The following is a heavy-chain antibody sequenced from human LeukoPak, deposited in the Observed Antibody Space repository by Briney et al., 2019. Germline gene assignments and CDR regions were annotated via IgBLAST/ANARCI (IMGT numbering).Heavy chain of an antibody. CDR1: GFTVSSNY. CDR2: IHSGGST. D-gene: IGHD2-15*01. CDR3: AREVNFCSGGSCHRDYFDY. V-gene: IGHV3-66*01. J-gene: IGHJ4*02. Sequence: GGSLRLSCAASGFTVSSNYMSWVRQAPGKGLEWVSVIHSGGSTSFADSVKGRFTVCRDNSKNTLYLQMNSLRAEDTAVYYCAREVNFCSGGSCHRDYFDYWGQGTLVTVSS.